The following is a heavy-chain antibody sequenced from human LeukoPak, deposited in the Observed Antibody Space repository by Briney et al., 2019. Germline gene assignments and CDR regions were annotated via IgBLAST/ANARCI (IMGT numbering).Heavy chain of an antibody. CDR1: GFTFYTHG. CDR2: TRNKANSYTT. CDR3: ARDLDH. V-gene: IGHV3-72*01. J-gene: IGHJ4*02. Sequence: GGSLRLSCVASGFTFYTHGMHWVRQAPGKGLEWVGRTRNKANSYTTEYAASVKGRFTISRDDSKNSLYLQMNSLKTEDTAVYYCARDLDHWGQGTLVTVSS.